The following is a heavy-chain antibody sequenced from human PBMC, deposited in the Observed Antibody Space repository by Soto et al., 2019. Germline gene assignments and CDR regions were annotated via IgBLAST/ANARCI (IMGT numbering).Heavy chain of an antibody. CDR2: IIPIFGTA. Sequence: SVKVSCKASGGTFSSYAISWVRQAPGQGLEWMGGIIPIFGTANYAQKFQGRVTITADESTSTAYMELSSLRSEDTAVYYCAGTDSGATSLHFDYWGQGTLVTVSS. CDR1: GGTFSSYA. J-gene: IGHJ4*02. D-gene: IGHD1-26*01. V-gene: IGHV1-69*13. CDR3: AGTDSGATSLHFDY.